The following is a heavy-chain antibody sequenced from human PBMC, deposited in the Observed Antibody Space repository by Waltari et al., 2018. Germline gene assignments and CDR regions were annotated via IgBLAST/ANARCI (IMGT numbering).Heavy chain of an antibody. J-gene: IGHJ6*02. CDR3: ARGRGNTMVRGAAWNYYYYYYGMDV. V-gene: IGHV4-34*01. CDR2: INHSGST. CDR1: GGSFSGYY. D-gene: IGHD3-10*01. Sequence: QVQLQQWGAGLLKPSETLSLTCAVYGGSFSGYYWSWIRQPPGKGLEWIGEINHSGSTNYNPSLKVRVTISGDTSKNQFSRKLSSVTAADTAVYYCARGRGNTMVRGAAWNYYYYYYGMDVWGQGTTVTVSS.